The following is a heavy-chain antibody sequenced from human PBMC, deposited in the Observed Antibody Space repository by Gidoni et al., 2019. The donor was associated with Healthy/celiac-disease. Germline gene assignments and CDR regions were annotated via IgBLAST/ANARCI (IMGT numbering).Heavy chain of an antibody. D-gene: IGHD6-6*01. V-gene: IGHV4-30-4*01. J-gene: IGHJ5*02. CDR1: GGPISSGDYY. CDR2: IYYSGST. Sequence: QVQLQESGPGLVTPSQTLSLTCTVSGGPISSGDYYGSWIRQPPGKGLEWIGYIYYSGSTYYNPSLKSRVTISVDTSKNQFSLKLSSVTAADTAVYYCARDSSSSSGGIRGYNWFDPWGQGTLVTVSS. CDR3: ARDSSSSSGGIRGYNWFDP.